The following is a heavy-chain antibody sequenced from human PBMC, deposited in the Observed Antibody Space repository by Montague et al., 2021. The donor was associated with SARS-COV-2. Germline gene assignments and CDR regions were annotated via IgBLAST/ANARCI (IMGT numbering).Heavy chain of an antibody. CDR2: INHSGST. Sequence: SETLSLTCTVSGGSTSSSSYYWGWIRQPPGKGLEWIGEINHSGSTNYNPSLKSRVTISVDTSKNQFSLKLSSVTAADTAVYYCARIRCITIFGVVITPYYYGMDVWGQGTTVTVSS. CDR3: ARIRCITIFGVVITPYYYGMDV. J-gene: IGHJ6*02. V-gene: IGHV4-39*07. CDR1: GGSTSSSSYY. D-gene: IGHD3-3*01.